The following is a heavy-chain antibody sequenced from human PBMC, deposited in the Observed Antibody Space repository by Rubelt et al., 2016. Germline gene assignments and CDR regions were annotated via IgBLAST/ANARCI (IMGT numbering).Heavy chain of an antibody. Sequence: QVQLVQSGAEVKKPGASVKVSCKASGYTFTGYYMHWVRQAPGQGLEWMGWINPNSGGTNYAQKFQGRVTTTRDTSVSTVYMELSRLTSDATAVYYCARCNSGYDYGLDYWGQGTLVTVSS. CDR2: INPNSGGT. V-gene: IGHV1-2*02. J-gene: IGHJ4*02. CDR1: GYTFTGYY. D-gene: IGHD5-12*01. CDR3: ARCNSGYDYGLDY.